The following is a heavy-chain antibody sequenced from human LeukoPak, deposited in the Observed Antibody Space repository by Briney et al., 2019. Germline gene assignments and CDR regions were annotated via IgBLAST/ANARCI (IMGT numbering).Heavy chain of an antibody. CDR2: TSSSSYI. Sequence: GGSLRLSCAASGFSFSSYTMNWVRQAPGKGLEWVSSTSSSSYIFFADSVKGRFTISRDNAKNSLYLQMNSLRAEDTALYYCARDVGDGMDVWGQGTTVTVSS. V-gene: IGHV3-21*01. CDR1: GFSFSSYT. J-gene: IGHJ6*02. CDR3: ARDVGDGMDV.